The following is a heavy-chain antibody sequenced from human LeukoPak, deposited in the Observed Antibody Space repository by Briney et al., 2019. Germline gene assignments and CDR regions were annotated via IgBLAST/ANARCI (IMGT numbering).Heavy chain of an antibody. CDR3: ARAYYYDSSGYYGLYFEY. CDR2: INPNSGGT. D-gene: IGHD3-22*01. J-gene: IGHJ4*02. Sequence: GASVKVSCKASGYTFTGYYMHWVRQAPGQGLEWMGRINPNSGGTNYAQKFQGRVTMTRDTSISTAYMELSRLRSDDTAVYYCARAYYYDSSGYYGLYFEYWGQGTLVTVSS. CDR1: GYTFTGYY. V-gene: IGHV1-2*06.